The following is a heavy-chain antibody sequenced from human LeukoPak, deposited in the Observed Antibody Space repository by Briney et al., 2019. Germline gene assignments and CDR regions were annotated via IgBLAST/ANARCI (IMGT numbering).Heavy chain of an antibody. CDR2: LNPKTAST. D-gene: IGHD3-22*01. V-gene: IGHV1-8*01. Sequence: GASVKVSCEASGYTFSSYDINWVRQATGQGLEWMGWLNPKTASTNYAQKFQGRVTMTRTTSINTVYMELSSLRSEDTAAYYCARRPLYDSSGYFDYWGQGTLVTVSS. J-gene: IGHJ4*02. CDR3: ARRPLYDSSGYFDY. CDR1: GYTFSSYD.